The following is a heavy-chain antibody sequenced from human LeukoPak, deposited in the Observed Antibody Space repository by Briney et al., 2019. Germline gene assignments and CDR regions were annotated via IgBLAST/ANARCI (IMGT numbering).Heavy chain of an antibody. J-gene: IGHJ4*02. CDR2: TYYRSKWYN. D-gene: IGHD4-17*01. CDR1: GDSVSSNSAA. CDR3: ARSLTRVASYRFDY. Sequence: SQTLSLTCAISGDSVSSNSAAWNRIRQSPSRGLEWLGRTYYRSKWYNDYAVSVKSRITINPDTSKNQFSLQLNSVTPEDTAVYYCARSLTRVASYRFDYWGQGTLVTVSS. V-gene: IGHV6-1*01.